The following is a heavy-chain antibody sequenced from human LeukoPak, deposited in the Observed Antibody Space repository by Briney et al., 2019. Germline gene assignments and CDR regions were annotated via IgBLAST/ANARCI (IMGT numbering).Heavy chain of an antibody. D-gene: IGHD4-17*01. V-gene: IGHV3-9*01. J-gene: IGHJ4*02. CDR2: ISWNSGSI. CDR1: GFTFDDYA. Sequence: PGGSLRLSCAASGFTFDDYAMHWVRQAPGKGLEWVSGISWNSGSIGYADSVKGRFTISRDNSKNTLYLQMNSLRAEDTAVYYCAKDRTTVTKPRYYWGQGTLVTVSS. CDR3: AKDRTTVTKPRYY.